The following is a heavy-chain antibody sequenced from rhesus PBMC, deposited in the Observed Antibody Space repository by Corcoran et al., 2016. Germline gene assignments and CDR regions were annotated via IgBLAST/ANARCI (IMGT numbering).Heavy chain of an antibody. V-gene: IGHV4S7*01. CDR2: ICGSSGTT. Sequence: QVQLQESGPGLVKPSETLSLTCAVSGGSISADYYWSWLRPPPGKGLEWIWIICGSSGTTNDNPSLMRRGTISKDTSKNQFSLKLSSVTAADTAVYYCARARRGSGWYFDLWGPGTPITISS. CDR3: ARARRGSGWYFDL. D-gene: IGHD6-31*01. CDR1: GGSISADYY. J-gene: IGHJ2*01.